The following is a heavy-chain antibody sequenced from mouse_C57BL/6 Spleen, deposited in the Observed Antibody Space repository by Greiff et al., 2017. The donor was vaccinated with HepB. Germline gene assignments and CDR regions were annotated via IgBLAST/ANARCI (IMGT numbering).Heavy chain of an antibody. CDR1: GYAFSSYW. CDR2: IYPGDGDT. D-gene: IGHD1-1*01. J-gene: IGHJ1*03. Sequence: QVQLQQSGAELVKPGASVKISCKASGYAFSSYWMNWVKQRPGKGLEWIGQIYPGDGDTNYNGKFKGKATLTADKSSSTAYMQLSSLTSEDSAVYFCARYGYDYCSTLRHWYFDVWGTGTTVTVSS. CDR3: ARYGYDYCSTLRHWYFDV. V-gene: IGHV1-80*01.